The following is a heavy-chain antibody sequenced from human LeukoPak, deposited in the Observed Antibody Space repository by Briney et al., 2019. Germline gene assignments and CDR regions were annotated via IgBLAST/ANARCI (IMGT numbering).Heavy chain of an antibody. CDR1: GGSINSHY. CDR2: ISDSGTT. V-gene: IGHV4-59*08. J-gene: IGHJ4*02. Sequence: SETLSLTCTVSGGSINSHYWSWIRQPPGKGLEWIGYISDSGTTNYNPSLKSRVTISVDTSKNQFSLNLSSVTAADTAVYYCERYRMVANGFLDYWGQGTLVTVSS. CDR3: ERYRMVANGFLDY. D-gene: IGHD5-12*01.